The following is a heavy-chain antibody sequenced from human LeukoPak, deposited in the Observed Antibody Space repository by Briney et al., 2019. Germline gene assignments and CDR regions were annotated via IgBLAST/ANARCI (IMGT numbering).Heavy chain of an antibody. J-gene: IGHJ4*02. Sequence: SETLSLTCAVYGESLNSYYWSWVRRPPGEGLEWIGEIYESGTTEYNPSLKSRVTISMVPSKQQFSLSLSSVTAADTAVYYCARGAWATRLGSWGLGPPVIVSS. CDR2: IYESGTT. V-gene: IGHV4-34*01. CDR3: ARGAWATRLGS. D-gene: IGHD2-15*01. CDR1: GESLNSYY.